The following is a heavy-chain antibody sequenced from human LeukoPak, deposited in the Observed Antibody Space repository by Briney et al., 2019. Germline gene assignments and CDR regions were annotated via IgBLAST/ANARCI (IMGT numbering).Heavy chain of an antibody. J-gene: IGHJ4*02. Sequence: SVKVSCKASGGTFSSYAISWVRQAPGQGLEWMGGIIPIFGTANYAQKFQGRVTITADESTSTAYMELSSLRSEDTAVYYCATYGDYDIDDGSVDYWGQGTLVTVSS. CDR2: IIPIFGTA. D-gene: IGHD4-17*01. CDR3: ATYGDYDIDDGSVDY. V-gene: IGHV1-69*01. CDR1: GGTFSSYA.